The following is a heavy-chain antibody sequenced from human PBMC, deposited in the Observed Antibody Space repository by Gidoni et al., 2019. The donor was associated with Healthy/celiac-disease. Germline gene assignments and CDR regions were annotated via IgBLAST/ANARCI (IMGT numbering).Heavy chain of an antibody. CDR1: GFTFSSYW. V-gene: IGHV3-7*01. Sequence: EVQLVESGGGLVQPGGCLRLSCAASGFTFSSYWMSWVRQAPGKGLEWVANIKQDGSEKYYVDSVKGRFTISRDNAKNSLYLQMNSLRAEDTALYYCARDDYGDWEADYYYYGMDVWGQGTTVTVSS. CDR2: IKQDGSEK. CDR3: ARDDYGDWEADYYYYGMDV. D-gene: IGHD4-17*01. J-gene: IGHJ6*02.